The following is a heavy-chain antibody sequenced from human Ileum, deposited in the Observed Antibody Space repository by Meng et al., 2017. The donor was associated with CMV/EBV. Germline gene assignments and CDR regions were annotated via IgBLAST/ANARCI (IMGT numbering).Heavy chain of an antibody. CDR3: ARDLVGSGSYYNRNNWFDP. D-gene: IGHD3-10*01. V-gene: IGHV3-21*01. Sequence: LSSLSMNWVRQAPGKGLEWVSSISSSSSYIYYADSVKGRFTISRDNAKNSLYLQMNSLRAEDTAVYYCARDLVGSGSYYNRNNWFDPWGQGTLVTVSS. J-gene: IGHJ5*02. CDR2: ISSSSSYI. CDR1: LSSLS.